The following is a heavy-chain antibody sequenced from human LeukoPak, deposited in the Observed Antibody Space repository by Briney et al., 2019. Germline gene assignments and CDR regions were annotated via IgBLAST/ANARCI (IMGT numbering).Heavy chain of an antibody. CDR3: ANSVQLEIFDY. V-gene: IGHV3-48*01. J-gene: IGHJ4*02. CDR1: GFTFSSYS. Sequence: GGSLRLSCAASGFTFSSYSMNWVRQAPGKGLEWVSYISSSSSTIYYADSVKGRFTISRDNSKNTLYLQMNSLRAEDTAVYYCANSVQLEIFDYWGQGTLVTVSS. D-gene: IGHD1-1*01. CDR2: ISSSSSTI.